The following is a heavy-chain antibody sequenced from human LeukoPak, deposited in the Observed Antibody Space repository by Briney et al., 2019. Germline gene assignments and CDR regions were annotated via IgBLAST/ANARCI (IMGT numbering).Heavy chain of an antibody. J-gene: IGHJ4*02. CDR3: ATDVYYDSSGLFDY. V-gene: IGHV1-69*13. CDR1: GGTFSSYA. CDR2: IIPIFGTA. Sequence: SVKVSCKAAGGTFSSYAISWVRQAPGQGLEWMGGIIPIFGTANYAQKFQGRVTITADESTSTAYMELSSLRSEDTAVYYCATDVYYDSSGLFDYWGQGTLVTASS. D-gene: IGHD3-22*01.